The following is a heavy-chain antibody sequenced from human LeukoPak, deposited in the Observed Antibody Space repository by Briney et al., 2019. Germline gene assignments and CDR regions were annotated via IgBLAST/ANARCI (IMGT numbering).Heavy chain of an antibody. CDR1: GFIVSHNY. CDR2: IYIDGTT. Sequence: GGSLRLSCAASGFIVSHNYMTWVRQAPGKGLEWVSVIYIDGTTYYADSVKGRFTISRDNSKNTLYLQMNSLRAEDTAVYYCAKEWLRYYDWFYHPVDAIDIWGQGTMVTVSS. D-gene: IGHD3-9*01. J-gene: IGHJ3*02. V-gene: IGHV3-53*01. CDR3: AKEWLRYYDWFYHPVDAIDI.